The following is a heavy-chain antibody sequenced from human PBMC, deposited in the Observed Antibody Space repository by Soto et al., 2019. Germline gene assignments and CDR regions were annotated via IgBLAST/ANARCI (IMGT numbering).Heavy chain of an antibody. V-gene: IGHV4-31*03. D-gene: IGHD2-2*01. J-gene: IGHJ5*02. Sequence: QVQLQESGPGLVKPSQTLSLTCTVSGGSFSSGGYYWNWIRQHPGKGLEWIGYIYYSGSTSYNPSLMGRVTISVDTSKNQFSLKLNSVTAADTAVYYCARVRCSSTSCYVWENWFDPWGQGTLVTVSS. CDR3: ARVRCSSTSCYVWENWFDP. CDR1: GGSFSSGGYY. CDR2: IYYSGST.